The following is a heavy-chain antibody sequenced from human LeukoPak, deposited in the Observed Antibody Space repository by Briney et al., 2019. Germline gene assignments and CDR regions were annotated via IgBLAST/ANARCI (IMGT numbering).Heavy chain of an antibody. CDR3: ARNPLYCSGGSCYPTNDAFDI. J-gene: IGHJ3*02. V-gene: IGHV3-48*03. D-gene: IGHD2-15*01. CDR1: GFTFSSYE. CDR2: ISSSGSTI. Sequence: GGSLRLSCAASGFTFSSYEMNWVRQAPGKGLEWVSYISSSGSTIYYADSVKGRFTISRDNAKNSLYLQMNSLRAEDTAVYYCARNPLYCSGGSCYPTNDAFDIWGQGTMVTVSS.